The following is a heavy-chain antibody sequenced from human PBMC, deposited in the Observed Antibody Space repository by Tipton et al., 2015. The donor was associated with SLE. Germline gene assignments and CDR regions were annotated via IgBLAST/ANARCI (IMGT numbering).Heavy chain of an antibody. J-gene: IGHJ4*02. D-gene: IGHD3-3*01. CDR2: VYYSGST. Sequence: TLSLTCSVSGGSISNYYWSWIRQPPGKGLEWIGYVYYSGSTNYSPSLKSRVTISVDTPKNQLSLKLSSVTAADTAVYYCARDFWSGYGSLYSWCQGTLVTVSP. CDR1: GGSISNYY. CDR3: ARDFWSGYGSLYS. V-gene: IGHV4-59*01.